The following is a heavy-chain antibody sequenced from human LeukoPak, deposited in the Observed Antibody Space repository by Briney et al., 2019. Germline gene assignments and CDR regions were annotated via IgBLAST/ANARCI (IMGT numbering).Heavy chain of an antibody. CDR3: ARGGYHRPPYYFDY. V-gene: IGHV1-18*01. CDR1: GYTFTSYG. J-gene: IGHJ4*02. D-gene: IGHD6-25*01. Sequence: ASVTVSCTSSGYTFTSYGISWVRQAPGQGLEWMGWISAYNGNTNYAQKLQGRVTMTTDTSTSTAYMELRSLRSDDTAVYYCARGGYHRPPYYFDYWGQGTLVTVSS. CDR2: ISAYNGNT.